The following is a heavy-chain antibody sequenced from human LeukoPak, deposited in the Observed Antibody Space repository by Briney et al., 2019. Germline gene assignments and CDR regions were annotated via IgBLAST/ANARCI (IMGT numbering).Heavy chain of an antibody. CDR2: IFHNGNT. CDR3: ARGGYYYLDV. V-gene: IGHV4-59*01. Sequence: PSETLSLTCSVSYGSISPYYWSWIRQSPGKGLEWIAYIFHNGNTKYSPSLRCRAAISIDTSRNQVFLDLYSVTAADTAVYYCARGGYYYLDVWGKGATVTVSS. CDR1: YGSISPYY. J-gene: IGHJ6*03.